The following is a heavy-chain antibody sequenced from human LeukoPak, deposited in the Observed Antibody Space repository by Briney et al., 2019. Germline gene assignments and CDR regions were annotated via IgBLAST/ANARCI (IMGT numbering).Heavy chain of an antibody. Sequence: SETLSLTCTVSGGSISSYYWSWIRQPPGKGLEWIGYIYYSGSTNYNPSLKSRVTISVDTSKNQFSLKLSSVTAADTAVYYCARAMATYYFDYWGQGTLVTVSS. CDR3: ARAMATYYFDY. D-gene: IGHD3-10*01. V-gene: IGHV4-59*01. CDR2: IYYSGST. J-gene: IGHJ4*02. CDR1: GGSISSYY.